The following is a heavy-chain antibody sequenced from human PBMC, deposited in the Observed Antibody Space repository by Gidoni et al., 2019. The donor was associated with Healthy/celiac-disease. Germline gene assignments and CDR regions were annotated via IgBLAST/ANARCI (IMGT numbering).Heavy chain of an antibody. Sequence: QVQLVQSGAEVKKPGSSVKVSCKASGGTFSSYAISWVRQAPGQGLEWMGGIIPIFGTANYAQKFQGRVTITADESTSTAYMELSSLRSEDTAVYYCARDGDFWSGYPPVDYGMDVWGQGTTVTVSS. V-gene: IGHV1-69*01. D-gene: IGHD3-3*01. CDR2: IIPIFGTA. J-gene: IGHJ6*02. CDR3: ARDGDFWSGYPPVDYGMDV. CDR1: GGTFSSYA.